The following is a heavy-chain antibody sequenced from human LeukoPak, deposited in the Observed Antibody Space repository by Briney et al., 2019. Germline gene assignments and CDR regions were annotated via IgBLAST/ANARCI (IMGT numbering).Heavy chain of an antibody. J-gene: IGHJ3*02. CDR3: ARDRERITMVRGVYDAFDI. D-gene: IGHD3-10*01. CDR2: IIPIFGTA. Sequence: GSSVKVSCKASGGTFSSYAISWVRQAPGQGLEWMGRIIPIFGTANYAQKVQGRVTITTDESTSTAYMELSSLRSEDTAVYYCARDRERITMVRGVYDAFDIWGQGTMVTVSS. V-gene: IGHV1-69*05. CDR1: GGTFSSYA.